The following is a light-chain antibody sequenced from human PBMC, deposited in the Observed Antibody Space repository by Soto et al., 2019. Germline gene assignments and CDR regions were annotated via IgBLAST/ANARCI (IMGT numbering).Light chain of an antibody. J-gene: IGKJ3*01. CDR2: GAS. V-gene: IGKV3-15*01. CDR3: QQFDNLPLT. CDR1: QSVGSN. Sequence: ERVMTQSPATLSVSPGERATLSCRASQSVGSNLAWYQQKPGQAPRHLIFGASSRATGVPASFSGSGSGTEFTLTINSLQSEDFAVYFCQQFDNLPLTFGPGTKVDIK.